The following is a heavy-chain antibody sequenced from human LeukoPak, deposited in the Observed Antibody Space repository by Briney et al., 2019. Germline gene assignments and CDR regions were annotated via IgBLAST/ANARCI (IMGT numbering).Heavy chain of an antibody. CDR3: ARDLGPYYDTSDNWFDP. V-gene: IGHV3-74*01. Sequence: GGSLRLSCAAVGFPFSNYWMHLVRQAPGKGLVWVSRINSEGINTSYAASVKGRFTISRDNAKNTLNLQMNSLRAEDTAVYYCARDLGPYYDTSDNWFDPWGQGTLVTVSS. D-gene: IGHD3-22*01. CDR1: GFPFSNYW. CDR2: INSEGINT. J-gene: IGHJ5*02.